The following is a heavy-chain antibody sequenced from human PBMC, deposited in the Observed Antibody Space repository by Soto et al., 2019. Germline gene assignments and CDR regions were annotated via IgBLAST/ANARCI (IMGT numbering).Heavy chain of an antibody. Sequence: PSETLSLTCTVSGGSISSGDYYWSWIRQPPGKGLEWIGYIYYSGSTYYNPSLKSRVTLSLDTSKNQFSLELSSVTAADTAVYYCASIYDSSGYYYGNNWFDPWGQGTLVTVS. D-gene: IGHD3-22*01. CDR3: ASIYDSSGYYYGNNWFDP. J-gene: IGHJ5*02. CDR2: IYYSGST. V-gene: IGHV4-30-4*01. CDR1: GGSISSGDYY.